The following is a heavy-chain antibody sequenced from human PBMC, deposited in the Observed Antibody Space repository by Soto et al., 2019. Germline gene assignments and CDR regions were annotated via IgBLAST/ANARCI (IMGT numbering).Heavy chain of an antibody. CDR2: TYYRSRWFN. J-gene: IGHJ4*02. D-gene: IGHD2-15*01. Sequence: SQSLSLTWAISGDSVACNSASWNCIRPSPPRGLEWLGRTYYRSRWFNDYAVSVKSRITINPDTSKNQFSPQLNSVTPEDTAVYYCAKCPHGPGGSCSIDYWGQGTLVTVSS. V-gene: IGHV6-1*01. CDR1: GDSVACNSAS. CDR3: AKCPHGPGGSCSIDY.